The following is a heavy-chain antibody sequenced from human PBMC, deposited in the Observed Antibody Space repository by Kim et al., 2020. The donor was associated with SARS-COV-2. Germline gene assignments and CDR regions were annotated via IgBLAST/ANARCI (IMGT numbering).Heavy chain of an antibody. CDR2: INPYTGVS. CDR3: ARGDDDNGGGFGY. J-gene: IGHJ4*02. V-gene: IGHV1-2*05. CDR1: GYTFSDYY. D-gene: IGHD4-17*01. Sequence: ASVKVSCKASGYTFSDYYIHWVRQAPGQGLEWMGRINPYTGVSNYAQKFQGRVTMARDTSISTAYMELSRLTSDDTVVYYCARGDDDNGGGFGYWGQGTLVTVSS.